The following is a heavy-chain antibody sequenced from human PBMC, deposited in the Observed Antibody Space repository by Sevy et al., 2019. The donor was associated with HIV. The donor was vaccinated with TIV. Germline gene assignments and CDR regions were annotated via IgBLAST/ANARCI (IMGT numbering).Heavy chain of an antibody. Sequence: SVKVSCKASGYTFTTYRITWVRQAPGQGLEWMGWVSPHNGDTDYAQKFQGRVTMITDTSTSTASMELRSLRSDDTALYYCARSYCSGGRCYSLAYWGQGTLVTVSS. J-gene: IGHJ4*02. D-gene: IGHD2-15*01. CDR1: GYTFTTYR. CDR2: VSPHNGDT. V-gene: IGHV1-18*01. CDR3: ARSYCSGGRCYSLAY.